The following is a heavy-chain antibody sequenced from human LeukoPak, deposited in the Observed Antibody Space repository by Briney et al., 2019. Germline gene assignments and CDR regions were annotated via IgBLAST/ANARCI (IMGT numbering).Heavy chain of an antibody. CDR3: ARGEVYYYDSSGPTFDY. Sequence: GGSLRLSCAASEFTFSSYSMNWVRQAPGKGLEWVSSISSSSHYIYYADSMKGRFTISRDNAKNSLYLQMNSLRAEDTGVYYCARGEVYYYDSSGPTFDYWGQGTLVTVSS. J-gene: IGHJ4*02. CDR2: ISSSSHYI. CDR1: EFTFSSYS. V-gene: IGHV3-21*01. D-gene: IGHD3-22*01.